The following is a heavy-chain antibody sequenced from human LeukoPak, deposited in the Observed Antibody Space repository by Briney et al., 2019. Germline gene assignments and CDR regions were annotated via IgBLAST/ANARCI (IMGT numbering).Heavy chain of an antibody. V-gene: IGHV1-18*01. CDR1: GYTFTSYG. CDR2: ISAYNGNT. CDR3: ARDHAYYYDSSGYYPRGDY. D-gene: IGHD3-22*01. J-gene: IGHJ4*02. Sequence: GASVKVSCKASGYTFTSYGISWVRQAPGQGLEWMGWISAYNGNTNYAQKLQGRVTMTTDTSTSTAYMELRSLRSDDTAVYYCARDHAYYYDSSGYYPRGDYWGQGTLVTVSS.